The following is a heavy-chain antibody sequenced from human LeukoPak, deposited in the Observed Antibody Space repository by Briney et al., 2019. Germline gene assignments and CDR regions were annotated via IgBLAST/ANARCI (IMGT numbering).Heavy chain of an antibody. J-gene: IGHJ4*02. D-gene: IGHD3-10*01. CDR1: GGSFSGCY. CDR2: INHSGST. CDR3: ARGWVRGVTHFDY. Sequence: PSETLSLTCAVYGGSFSGCYWSWIRQPPGKGLEWIGEINHSGSTNYNPSLKSRVTISVDTSKNQFSLKLSSVTAADTAVYYCARGWVRGVTHFDYWGQGTLVTVSS. V-gene: IGHV4-34*01.